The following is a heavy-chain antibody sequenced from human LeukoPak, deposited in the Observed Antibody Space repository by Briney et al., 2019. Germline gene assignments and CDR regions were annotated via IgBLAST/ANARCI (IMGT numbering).Heavy chain of an antibody. CDR3: AKEESPQVPFVY. CDR2: LRSDGSSK. V-gene: IGHV3-30*02. D-gene: IGHD3-10*01. J-gene: IGHJ4*02. Sequence: AGSLRLSCAASGFTFSSYWMHWVRQAPGKGLEWVAFLRSDGSSKLYADSVQGRFTISRDNSRNILYLQMNNLRLEDTAMYYCAKEESPQVPFVYWGQGSLVTVSS. CDR1: GFTFSSYW.